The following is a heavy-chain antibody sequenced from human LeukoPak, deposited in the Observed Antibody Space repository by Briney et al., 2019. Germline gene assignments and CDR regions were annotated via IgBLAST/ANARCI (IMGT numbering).Heavy chain of an antibody. CDR2: ISSSSSTI. Sequence: GGSLRLSCAASGFTFSSYSMNWVRQAPGKGLEWVSYISSSSSTIYYADSVKGRFTISRDNAKNTLYLQMNSLRAEDTAVYYCARGWSIDYWGQGTLVTVSS. V-gene: IGHV3-48*01. D-gene: IGHD6-19*01. J-gene: IGHJ4*02. CDR1: GFTFSSYS. CDR3: ARGWSIDY.